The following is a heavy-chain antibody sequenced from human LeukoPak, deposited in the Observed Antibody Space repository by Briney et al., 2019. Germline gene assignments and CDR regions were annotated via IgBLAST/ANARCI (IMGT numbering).Heavy chain of an antibody. V-gene: IGHV4-4*07. CDR3: ARMYSGTYGGIDY. J-gene: IGHJ4*02. CDR1: GGSISSYY. D-gene: IGHD1-26*01. CDR2: IYSSGST. Sequence: SETLSLTCTVSGGSISSYYWSWVRQPAGEGLEWIGRIYSSGSTNYNPSLRSRVTLSVATSKNQFSLKLSSVTAADAAVYYCARMYSGTYGGIDYWGQGTLVTVSS.